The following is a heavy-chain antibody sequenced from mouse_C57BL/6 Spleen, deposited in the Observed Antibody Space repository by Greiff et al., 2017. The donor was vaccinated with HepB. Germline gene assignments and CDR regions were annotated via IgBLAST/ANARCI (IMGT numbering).Heavy chain of an antibody. CDR3: ARREIVTTSYYFDY. V-gene: IGHV1-69*01. D-gene: IGHD2-5*01. CDR2: IDPSDSYT. CDR1: GYTFTSYW. Sequence: QVQLQQSGAELVMPGASVKLSCKASGYTFTSYWMHWVKQRPGQGLEWIGEIDPSDSYTNYNQKFKGKSTLTVDKSSSTAYMQLSSLTSEDSAVYYCARREIVTTSYYFDYWGQGTTLTVSS. J-gene: IGHJ2*01.